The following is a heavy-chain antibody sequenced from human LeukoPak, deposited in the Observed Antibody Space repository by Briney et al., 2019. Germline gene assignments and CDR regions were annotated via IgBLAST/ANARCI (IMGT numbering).Heavy chain of an antibody. CDR2: INHSGST. CDR1: GGSFSGYY. Sequence: SETLSLTCAVYGGSFSGYYWSWIRQPPGKGLEWIGEINHSGSTNYNPSLKSRVTISVDTSKNQFSLKLSSVTAADTAVYYCARGRMEHIVVVVAAVEYYYYMDVWGKGTTVTVSS. CDR3: ARGRMEHIVVVVAAVEYYYYMDV. J-gene: IGHJ6*03. V-gene: IGHV4-34*01. D-gene: IGHD2-15*01.